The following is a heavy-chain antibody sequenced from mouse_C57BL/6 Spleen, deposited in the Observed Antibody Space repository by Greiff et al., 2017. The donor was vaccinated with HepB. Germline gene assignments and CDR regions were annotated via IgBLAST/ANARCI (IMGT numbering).Heavy chain of an antibody. D-gene: IGHD1-1*01. CDR1: GYSITSGYY. CDR3: ARDDGFSYYGSSYAGAMDY. CDR2: ISYDGSN. Sequence: EVKLLESGPGLVKPSQSLSLTCSVTGYSITSGYYWNWIRQFPGNKLEWMGYISYDGSNNYNPSLKNRISITRDTSKNQFFLKLNSVTTEDTATYYCARDDGFSYYGSSYAGAMDYWGQGTSVTVSS. V-gene: IGHV3-6*01. J-gene: IGHJ4*01.